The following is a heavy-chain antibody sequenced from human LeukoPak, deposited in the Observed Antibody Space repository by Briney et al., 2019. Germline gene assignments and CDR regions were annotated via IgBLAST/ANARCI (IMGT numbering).Heavy chain of an antibody. D-gene: IGHD6-19*01. CDR1: GFTISTNY. V-gene: IGHV3-53*01. CDR2: ISSAGAT. J-gene: IGHJ4*02. Sequence: GGSLRLSCAASGFTISTNYMSWVRQAPGKGLEWVSFISSAGATYYADSVKCRFTISRDNSKNKLYLQMNSLRAEDTAVYSCAKDLYTTGWWGYFDYWGQGTLVTVSS. CDR3: AKDLYTTGWWGYFDY.